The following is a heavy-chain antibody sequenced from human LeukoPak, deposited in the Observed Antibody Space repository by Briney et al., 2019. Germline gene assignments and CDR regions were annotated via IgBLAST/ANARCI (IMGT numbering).Heavy chain of an antibody. Sequence: GGSLRLSCAASGFTFSTYSMNWVRQAPGKGLEWVSSISSTGSFIYYADSVKGRFTISRDNPKNTLYLQMNSLRTEDTAVYYCAQDRGGEQQLIQGFAYWGQGTLVTVSS. CDR1: GFTFSTYS. J-gene: IGHJ4*02. D-gene: IGHD6-13*01. CDR2: ISSTGSFI. CDR3: AQDRGGEQQLIQGFAY. V-gene: IGHV3-21*01.